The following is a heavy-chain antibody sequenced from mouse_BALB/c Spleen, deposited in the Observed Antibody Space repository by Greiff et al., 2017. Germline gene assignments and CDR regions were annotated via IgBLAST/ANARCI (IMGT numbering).Heavy chain of an antibody. J-gene: IGHJ3*01. CDR2: INPYNDGT. V-gene: IGHV1-14*01. CDR1: GYTFTSYV. CDR3: ARSGGYYVSWFAY. D-gene: IGHD2-3*01. Sequence: VQLQQSGPELVKPGASVKMSCKASGYTFTSYVMHWVKQKPGQGLEWIGYINPYNDGTKYNEKFKGKATLTSDKSSSTAYMELSSLTSEDSAVYYCARSGGYYVSWFAYWGQGTLVTVSA.